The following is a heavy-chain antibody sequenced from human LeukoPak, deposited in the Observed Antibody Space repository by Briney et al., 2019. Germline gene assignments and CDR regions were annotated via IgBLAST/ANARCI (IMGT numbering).Heavy chain of an antibody. CDR3: ARAGQGYYYDTSAYYFDC. J-gene: IGHJ4*02. D-gene: IGHD3-22*01. CDR2: ISAYNGNP. Sequence: ASVKVSCRASGYTFTNFGISWVRQAPGQGLEWIAWISAYNGNPTYAQNLQGRVTVTTDTSTNTAYMELRSLTSDDTAVYFCARAGQGYYYDTSAYYFDCWGQGTLVTVSS. CDR1: GYTFTNFG. V-gene: IGHV1-18*01.